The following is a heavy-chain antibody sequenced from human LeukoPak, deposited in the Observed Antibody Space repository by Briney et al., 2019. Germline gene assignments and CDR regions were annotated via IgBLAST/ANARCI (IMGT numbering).Heavy chain of an antibody. J-gene: IGHJ5*02. CDR1: GGSFSGYY. CDR3: ARTNIVVVVAATPSLGWFDP. V-gene: IGHV4-34*01. CDR2: INHSGST. Sequence: SETLFLTCAVYGGSFSGYYWSWIRQPPGKGLEWIGEINHSGSTNYNPSLKSRVTISVDTSKNQFSLKLSSVTAADTAVYYCARTNIVVVVAATPSLGWFDPWGQGTLVTVSS. D-gene: IGHD2-15*01.